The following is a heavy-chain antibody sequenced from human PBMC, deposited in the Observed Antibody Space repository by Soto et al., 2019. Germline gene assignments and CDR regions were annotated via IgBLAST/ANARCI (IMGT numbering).Heavy chain of an antibody. CDR3: AKGSGSLTTVTHFDY. V-gene: IGHV3-23*01. CDR1: GFTFDNYG. CDR2: VSGSGGST. J-gene: IGHJ4*02. Sequence: GGSLRLSCAASGFTFDNYGMSWVRQAPGKGLEWVSTVSGSGGSTYYAASVKGRFTISREYSKNTLYLQMNSLRAEDTAVYYCAKGSGSLTTVTHFDYWGQGTLVTVSS. D-gene: IGHD4-17*01.